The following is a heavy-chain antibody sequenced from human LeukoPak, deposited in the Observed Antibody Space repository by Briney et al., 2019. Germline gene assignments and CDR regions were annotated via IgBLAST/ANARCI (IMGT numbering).Heavy chain of an antibody. J-gene: IGHJ4*02. CDR1: GFNFNNYG. D-gene: IGHD3-3*01. V-gene: IGHV3-30*04. CDR2: IAYDGSNE. Sequence: GGSLRLSCVVSGFNFNNYGMHWVRQAPGKGLDWVASIAYDGSNENYAESVKGRFTISRDNSKNTLYLQLSSLTAEDTAVYYCARPSGSVTIFGVVDYFDYWGQGSLATVSS. CDR3: ARPSGSVTIFGVVDYFDY.